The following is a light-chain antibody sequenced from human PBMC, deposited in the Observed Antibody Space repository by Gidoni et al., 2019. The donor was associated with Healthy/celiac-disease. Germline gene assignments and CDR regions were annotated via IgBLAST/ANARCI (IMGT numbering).Light chain of an antibody. V-gene: IGKV3-20*01. Sequence: EIVLTQSPGTLPLSPGERATLSCRASQSVSSSYLAWYQQKPGQAPRLLIYGASSRATGIPDRFSGSVSGTDFTLTISRLEPEDFAVYYCQQYGSSPQTFGPGTKVDIK. J-gene: IGKJ3*01. CDR2: GAS. CDR1: QSVSSSY. CDR3: QQYGSSPQT.